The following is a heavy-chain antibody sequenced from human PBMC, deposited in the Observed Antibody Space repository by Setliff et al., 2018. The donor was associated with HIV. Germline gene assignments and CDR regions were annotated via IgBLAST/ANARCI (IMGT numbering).Heavy chain of an antibody. D-gene: IGHD3-10*01. V-gene: IGHV1-8*02. CDR1: GYSFTTHD. Sequence: SVKVSCKASGYSFTTHDINWVRQATGQGLEWMGWMNPNSGNTGYAQKFQGRVTMTRNTSISTAYMELSSLRSDDTAVYYCVSRSRHMVRGYYFDYWGQGALVTVSS. CDR3: VSRSRHMVRGYYFDY. J-gene: IGHJ4*02. CDR2: MNPNSGNT.